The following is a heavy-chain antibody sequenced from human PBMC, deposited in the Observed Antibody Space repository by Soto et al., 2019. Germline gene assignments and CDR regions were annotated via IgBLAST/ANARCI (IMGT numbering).Heavy chain of an antibody. J-gene: IGHJ4*02. CDR3: AREGRYGDYSDY. D-gene: IGHD4-17*01. Sequence: QVQLVQSGAEVKKPGASVKVSCKASGYTFTSYAIHWVRQAPGQRLEWMGWIDAGNGNTKYSQKFQGRVTITRDTSARTAYMELSSLRSEDTAVYYCAREGRYGDYSDYWGQGTLVTVFS. V-gene: IGHV1-3*01. CDR2: IDAGNGNT. CDR1: GYTFTSYA.